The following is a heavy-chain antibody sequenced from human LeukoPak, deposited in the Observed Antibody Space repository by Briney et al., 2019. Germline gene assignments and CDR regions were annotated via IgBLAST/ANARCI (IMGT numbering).Heavy chain of an antibody. J-gene: IGHJ4*02. CDR2: INLNGGST. D-gene: IGHD2-2*02. V-gene: IGHV1-46*03. CDR1: GYTFTSYY. CDR3: TRVYCSSSSCYNADD. Sequence: ASVKVSCKTSGYTFTSYYMHWVRQAPGQGLEWMGIINLNGGSTKYAQKFQGRVTMTRDTSTGTVYIELSSLRSEDTAVYYCTRVYCSSSSCYNADDWGQGTLVTVPS.